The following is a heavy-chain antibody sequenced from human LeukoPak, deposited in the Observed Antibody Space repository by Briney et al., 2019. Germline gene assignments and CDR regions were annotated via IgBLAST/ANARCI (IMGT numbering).Heavy chain of an antibody. Sequence: SETLSLTCTISGGSIRGNSWRWIRQPPGKGLEWIGYIYYSGSANYNPSLKSRVTISVDTSKNQFSLKLNSVTAADTAVYYCARGSNWNYVDFGGQGALVTVSS. D-gene: IGHD2-2*01. CDR1: GGSIRGNS. CDR3: ARGSNWNYVDF. CDR2: IYYSGSA. V-gene: IGHV4-59*01. J-gene: IGHJ4*02.